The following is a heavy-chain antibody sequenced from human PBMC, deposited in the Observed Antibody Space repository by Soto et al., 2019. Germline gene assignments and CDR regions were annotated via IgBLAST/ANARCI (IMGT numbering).Heavy chain of an antibody. CDR2: IYYSGST. Sequence: PSETLSLTCTVSGGSTSSYYWSWIRQPPGKGLEWIGYIYYSGSTNYNPSLKSRVTISLDTSKNQFSLKLTSVTAADTAVYYCAALPRYWGQGTLVTVSS. V-gene: IGHV4-59*01. J-gene: IGHJ4*02. D-gene: IGHD6-6*01. CDR3: AALPRY. CDR1: GGSTSSYY.